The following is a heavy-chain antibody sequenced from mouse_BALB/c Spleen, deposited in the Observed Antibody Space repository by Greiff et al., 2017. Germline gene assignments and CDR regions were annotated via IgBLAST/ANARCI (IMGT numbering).Heavy chain of an antibody. CDR3: ARASQLDY. CDR2: IRNKANGYTT. Sequence: EVMLVESGGGLVQPGGSLRLSCATSGFTFTDYYMSWVRQPPGKALEWLGFIRNKANGYTTEYSASVKGRFTISRDNSQSILYLQMNTLRAEDSATYYCARASQLDYWGQGTTLTVSS. CDR1: GFTFTDYY. J-gene: IGHJ2*01. V-gene: IGHV7-3*02.